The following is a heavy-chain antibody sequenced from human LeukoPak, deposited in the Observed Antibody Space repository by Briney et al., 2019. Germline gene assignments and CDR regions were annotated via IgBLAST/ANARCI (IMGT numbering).Heavy chain of an antibody. J-gene: IGHJ6*04. CDR3: VRESGVWVGPGIGRPLDV. Sequence: GGSLRLSCAVSGFTFSDYWMTWVRQAPGRGLEWVANIKEDGSDKQYVDSVQGRFTISRDNAEKSLYLQMNSLRAEDTAVYYCVRESGVWVGPGIGRPLDVWGKGTTVTVSS. CDR1: GFTFSDYW. V-gene: IGHV3-7*01. CDR2: IKEDGSDK. D-gene: IGHD3-16*01.